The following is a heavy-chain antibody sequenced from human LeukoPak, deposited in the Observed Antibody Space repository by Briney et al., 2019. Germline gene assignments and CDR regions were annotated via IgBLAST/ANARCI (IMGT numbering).Heavy chain of an antibody. CDR2: IYSGGAT. V-gene: IGHV3-53*01. Sequence: GGSLRLSCAASGRIVSANYMNWVRQAPGKGLEWVSIIYSGGATFYADSVKGRFTISRDKNTLYLQMNSLGAEDTAVYYCARGLRSGLYWGQGTLVTVSS. J-gene: IGHJ4*02. CDR1: GRIVSANY. D-gene: IGHD3-16*02. CDR3: ARGLRSGLY.